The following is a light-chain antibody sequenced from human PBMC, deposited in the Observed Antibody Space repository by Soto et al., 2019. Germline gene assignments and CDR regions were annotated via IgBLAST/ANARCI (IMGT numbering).Light chain of an antibody. CDR2: DAS. J-gene: IGKJ4*02. Sequence: EIVLTQSPATLSLSPGEIATLSCRASQSVSSYFDWYQQKPGQAPRLLIYDASNRATGIPARFSGSGSVTDFTLTISSLEPEEFAVYYCQQRSNWLLTFGGGTKVEIK. CDR1: QSVSSY. CDR3: QQRSNWLLT. V-gene: IGKV3-11*01.